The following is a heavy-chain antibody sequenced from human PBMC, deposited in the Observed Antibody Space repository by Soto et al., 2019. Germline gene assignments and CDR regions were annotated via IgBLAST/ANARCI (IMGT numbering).Heavy chain of an antibody. Sequence: GASVKVSCKASGYTFTSYYMHWVRQAPGQGLEWMGIINPSGGSTSYAQKFQGRFSISRDNAKNSLYLQMNSLRAEDTAVYYCARDRSGYYYGMDVWGQGTTVTVSS. J-gene: IGHJ6*02. CDR2: INPSGGST. CDR1: GYTFTSYY. V-gene: IGHV1-46*01. CDR3: ARDRSGYYYGMDV. D-gene: IGHD3-10*01.